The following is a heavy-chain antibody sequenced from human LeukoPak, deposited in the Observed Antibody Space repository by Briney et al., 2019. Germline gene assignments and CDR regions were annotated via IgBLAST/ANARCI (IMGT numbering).Heavy chain of an antibody. CDR1: GGSISSSSYY. V-gene: IGHV4-39*07. D-gene: IGHD2-2*01. CDR2: IYYSGST. CDR3: ARVGRLITHYAENWFDP. J-gene: IGHJ5*02. Sequence: PSETLSLTCTVSGGSISSSSYYWGWIRQPPGKGLEWIGSIYYSGSTYYNPSLKSRVTISVDTSKNQFSLKLSSVTAADTAVYYCARVGRLITHYAENWFDPWGQGTLVTVSS.